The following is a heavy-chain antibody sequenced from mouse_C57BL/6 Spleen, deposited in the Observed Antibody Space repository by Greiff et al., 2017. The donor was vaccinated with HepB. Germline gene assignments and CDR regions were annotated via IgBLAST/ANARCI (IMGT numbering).Heavy chain of an antibody. CDR2: INPNYGTT. D-gene: IGHD1-1*01. Sequence: EVQLQQSGPELVKPGASVKLSCKASGFSFTDYNMNWVQQSNGKRLEWIGVINPNYGTTSYKHKFKGKATLTVDQSSSTAYMQLNSLTSEDSAVYYCSRVVARYFDDWGTGTTVTVSS. CDR3: SRVVARYFDD. J-gene: IGHJ1*03. V-gene: IGHV1-39*01. CDR1: GFSFTDYN.